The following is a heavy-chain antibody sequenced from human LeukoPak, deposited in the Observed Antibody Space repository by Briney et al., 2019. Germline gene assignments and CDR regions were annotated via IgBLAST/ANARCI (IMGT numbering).Heavy chain of an antibody. CDR2: ISSSSSYI. Sequence: GGSLRLSCAASGFTFSSYSMNWVRQAPGKGLEWVSSISSSSSYIYYADSVKGRFTISRDNAKNPLYLQMNSLRAEDTAVYYCARESSGSYYGDYWGQGTLVTVSS. V-gene: IGHV3-21*01. D-gene: IGHD1-26*01. J-gene: IGHJ4*02. CDR1: GFTFSSYS. CDR3: ARESSGSYYGDY.